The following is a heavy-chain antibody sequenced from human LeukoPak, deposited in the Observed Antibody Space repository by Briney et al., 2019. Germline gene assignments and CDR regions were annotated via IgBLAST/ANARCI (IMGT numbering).Heavy chain of an antibody. Sequence: GRSLRLSCAASGFTFDDYAMHWVRQAPGKGLEWVSGISWNSGSIGYADSVKGRFTISRDNAKNSLYLQMNSLRAEDTALYYCASGTYDILTRAVGYWGQGTLVTVSS. D-gene: IGHD3-9*01. CDR2: ISWNSGSI. J-gene: IGHJ4*02. V-gene: IGHV3-9*01. CDR3: ASGTYDILTRAVGY. CDR1: GFTFDDYA.